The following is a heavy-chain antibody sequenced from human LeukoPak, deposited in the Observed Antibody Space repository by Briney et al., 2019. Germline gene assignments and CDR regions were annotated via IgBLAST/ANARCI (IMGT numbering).Heavy chain of an antibody. CDR1: GGSISNYY. D-gene: IGHD2-8*01. Sequence: SETLFLTCTVSGGSISNYYWNWIRQPPGKGLEWIGYIYYTGSTNYNPSLKSRVTMSVDTSKNQFSLKLSSVTAADTAVYYCARCGYAINYYYYYMDVWGKGTTVTVSS. J-gene: IGHJ6*03. CDR3: ARCGYAINYYYYYMDV. V-gene: IGHV4-59*12. CDR2: IYYTGST.